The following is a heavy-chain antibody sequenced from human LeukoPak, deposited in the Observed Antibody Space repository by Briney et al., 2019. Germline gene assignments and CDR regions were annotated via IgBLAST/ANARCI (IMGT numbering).Heavy chain of an antibody. CDR3: VRGRTSFDP. D-gene: IGHD1-14*01. CDR2: INSDGSST. V-gene: IGHV3-74*01. J-gene: IGHJ5*02. Sequence: GGSLRLSCAASGFTFSSYWMHWVRQAPGKGLVWASRINSDGSSTTYADSVKGRFTISRDNAKNTPYLQMNSLRAEDTAVYYCVRGRTSFDPWGQGTLVTVSS. CDR1: GFTFSSYW.